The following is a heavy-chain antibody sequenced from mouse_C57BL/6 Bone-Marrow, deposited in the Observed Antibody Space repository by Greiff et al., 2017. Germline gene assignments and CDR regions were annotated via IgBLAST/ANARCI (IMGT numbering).Heavy chain of an antibody. D-gene: IGHD1-1*01. CDR3: ERNDYGSSTYYAMDY. Sequence: QVQLQQPGAELVKPGASVKLSCKASGYTFTSYWMHWVKQRPGQGLEWIGMIHPTSGSTNYNEKFKSKATLTVDKSSSTAYMQLSSLTSEDSAVYYWERNDYGSSTYYAMDYWGQGTSVTVSS. CDR1: GYTFTSYW. V-gene: IGHV1-64*01. CDR2: IHPTSGST. J-gene: IGHJ4*01.